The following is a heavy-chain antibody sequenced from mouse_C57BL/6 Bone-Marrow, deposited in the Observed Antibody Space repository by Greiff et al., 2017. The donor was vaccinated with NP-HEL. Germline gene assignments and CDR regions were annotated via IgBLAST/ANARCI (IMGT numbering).Heavy chain of an antibody. CDR3: AILTTVVATDWYFDV. D-gene: IGHD1-1*01. J-gene: IGHJ1*03. V-gene: IGHV7-3*01. CDR2: IRNKANGYTT. CDR1: GFTFTDYY. Sequence: EVNVVESGGGLVQPGGSLSLSCAASGFTFTDYYMSWVRQPPGKALEWLGFIRNKANGYTTEYSASVKGRFTISRDNSQSILYLQMNALRAEDSATYYCAILTTVVATDWYFDVWGTGTTVTVSS.